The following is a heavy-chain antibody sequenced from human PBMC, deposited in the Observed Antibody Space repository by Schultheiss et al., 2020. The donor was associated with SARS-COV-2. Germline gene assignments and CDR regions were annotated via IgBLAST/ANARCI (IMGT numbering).Heavy chain of an antibody. Sequence: GGSLRLSCAASGFTVSSNYMSWVRQAPGKGLEWVAVISYDGSNKYYADSVKGRFTISRDNAKNSLYLQMNSLRAEDTAVYYCARDEYGDRGHGMDVWGQGTTVTVSS. CDR3: ARDEYGDRGHGMDV. CDR1: GFTVSSNY. D-gene: IGHD4-17*01. J-gene: IGHJ6*02. V-gene: IGHV3-30*03. CDR2: ISYDGSNK.